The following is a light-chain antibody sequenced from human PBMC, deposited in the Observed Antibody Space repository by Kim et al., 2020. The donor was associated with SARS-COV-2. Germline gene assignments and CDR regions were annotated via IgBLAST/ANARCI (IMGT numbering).Light chain of an antibody. V-gene: IGLV2-23*02. CDR3: CSSYATSSTFV. Sequence: QSALAQPASVSGSPGQSITISCTGSSSDVGSYNHVSWYQHHPGNAPKVIIYEVTKRPSGISNRFSGSKSGNTASLTISGLLPEDEGDYYCCSSYATSSTFVFGGGTQLTVL. CDR2: EVT. CDR1: SSDVGSYNH. J-gene: IGLJ2*01.